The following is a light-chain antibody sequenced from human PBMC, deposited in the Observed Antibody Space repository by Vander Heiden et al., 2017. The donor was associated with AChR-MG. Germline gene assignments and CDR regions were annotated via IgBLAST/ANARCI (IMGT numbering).Light chain of an antibody. CDR1: SSDDGGYMY. CDR3: ASVSHDSPVL. J-gene: IGLJ3*02. Sequence: QSALTHPASMSGSPGQSTAISCPGTSSDDGGYMYAAWYRQHPGKAPPLIVYEVSHRPSGVSNRSSGSKSGNTASLTSAGLQAEDAADYHCASVSHDSPVLFGGGTRLIVL. V-gene: IGLV2-14*01. CDR2: EVS.